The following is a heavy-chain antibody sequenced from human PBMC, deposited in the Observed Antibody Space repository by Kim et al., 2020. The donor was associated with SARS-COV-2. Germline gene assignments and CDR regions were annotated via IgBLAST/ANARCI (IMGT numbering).Heavy chain of an antibody. CDR3: ARGDGSKKFDY. V-gene: IGHV3-74*01. CDR2: INSDGTST. D-gene: IGHD6-13*01. J-gene: IGHJ4*02. Sequence: GGSLRLSCAASGFTFSSYWMHWVRQVPGKGLVWVSRINSDGTSTNYVDSVKGRFTISRDNAKNTLYLQMNSLRAEDTAVYYCARGDGSKKFDYWGQGTLV. CDR1: GFTFSSYW.